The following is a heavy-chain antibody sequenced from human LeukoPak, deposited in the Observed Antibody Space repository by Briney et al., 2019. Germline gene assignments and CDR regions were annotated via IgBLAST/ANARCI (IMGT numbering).Heavy chain of an antibody. J-gene: IGHJ3*02. D-gene: IGHD3-22*01. V-gene: IGHV4-59*08. CDR1: GGSISSYY. Sequence: SETLSLTCTVSGGSISSYYWSWIRQPPGKGLEWIGNIYYSGGTNYNPSLKSRVTISVDTSKNQFSLKLSSVTAADTAVYYCARQGWVYYYDSSGLDAFDIWGQGTMVTVSS. CDR2: IYYSGGT. CDR3: ARQGWVYYYDSSGLDAFDI.